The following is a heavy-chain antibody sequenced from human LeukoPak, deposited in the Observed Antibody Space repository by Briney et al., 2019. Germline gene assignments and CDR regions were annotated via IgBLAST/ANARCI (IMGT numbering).Heavy chain of an antibody. CDR2: IYSGGST. D-gene: IGHD3-9*01. CDR3: ARESYYDILTGYYY. V-gene: IGHV3-66*01. Sequence: GGSLRLSCAASGFTFSNYWVQWVRQAPGKGLEWVSVIYSGGSTYYADSVKGRFTISRDNSKNTLYLQMNSLRAEDTAVYYCARESYYDILTGYYYWGQGTLVTVSS. J-gene: IGHJ4*02. CDR1: GFTFSNYW.